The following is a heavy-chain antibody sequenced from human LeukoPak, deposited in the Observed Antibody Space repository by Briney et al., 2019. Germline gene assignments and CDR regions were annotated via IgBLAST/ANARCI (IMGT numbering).Heavy chain of an antibody. CDR2: ISGSGDNT. V-gene: IGHV3-23*01. Sequence: GRSLRPSCAASGFTVSSNYMSWVRQAPGKGLEWVSGISGSGDNTLYADSVKGRFTISRDNPKNTLYLQMNSLRAEDTAVYFCAKRGVVIRVILVGFHKEAYYFDSWGQGALVTVSS. CDR3: AKRGVVIRVILVGFHKEAYYFDS. J-gene: IGHJ4*02. D-gene: IGHD3-22*01. CDR1: GFTVSSNY.